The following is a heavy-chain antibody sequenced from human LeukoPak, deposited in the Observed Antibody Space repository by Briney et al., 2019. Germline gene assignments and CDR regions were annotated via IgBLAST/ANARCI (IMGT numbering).Heavy chain of an antibody. CDR3: ARVPPLSRPYTGNNYYFDY. J-gene: IGHJ4*02. D-gene: IGHD5-24*01. CDR1: GASISSYY. Sequence: SETLSLTCTVSGASISSYYWSWIRQPPGKGLEWIGYISYTGGTNYNPSLKSRVTISVDTSKNQFSLKLSSVTAADTAVYYCARVPPLSRPYTGNNYYFDYWGQGTLVTVSS. CDR2: ISYTGGT. V-gene: IGHV4-59*01.